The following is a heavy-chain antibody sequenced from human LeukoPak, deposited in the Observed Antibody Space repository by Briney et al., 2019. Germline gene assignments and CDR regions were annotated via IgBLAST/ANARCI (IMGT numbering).Heavy chain of an antibody. CDR1: GASISSSNYY. D-gene: IGHD3-10*01. CDR3: ARNAVPGYFDY. J-gene: IGHJ4*02. CDR2: IFYSGST. V-gene: IGHV4-39*01. Sequence: SETLSLTCAVSGASISSSNYYWGWVRQSPGKGLEWIGNIFYSGSTYYNPSLKSRVTISVDTSKNQFSLKLSSVTAADTAVYYCARNAVPGYFDYWGQGTLVSVSS.